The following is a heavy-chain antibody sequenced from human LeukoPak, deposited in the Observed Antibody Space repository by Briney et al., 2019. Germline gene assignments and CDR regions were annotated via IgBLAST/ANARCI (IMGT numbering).Heavy chain of an antibody. V-gene: IGHV1-2*02. Sequence: ASVKVSCKASGYTFTGYYMHWVRQAPEQGLEWMGWINPNSGGTNYAQKFQGRVTMTRDTSISTAYMELSRLRSDDTAVYYCARQHQAVITHWFDPWGQGTLVTVSS. D-gene: IGHD3-22*01. CDR1: GYTFTGYY. CDR3: ARQHQAVITHWFDP. J-gene: IGHJ5*02. CDR2: INPNSGGT.